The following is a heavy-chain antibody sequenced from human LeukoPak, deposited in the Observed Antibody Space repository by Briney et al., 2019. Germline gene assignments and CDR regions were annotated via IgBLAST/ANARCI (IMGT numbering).Heavy chain of an antibody. CDR3: AGRAMVRGVIRSY. Sequence: SETLSLTCAVYGGSFSGYYWSWIRQPPGKGLEWIGEINHSGSTNYNPSLKSRVTISVDTSKDQFSLKLSSVTAADTAVYYCAGRAMVRGVIRSYWGQGTLVTVSS. D-gene: IGHD3-10*01. CDR2: INHSGST. V-gene: IGHV4-34*01. CDR1: GGSFSGYY. J-gene: IGHJ4*02.